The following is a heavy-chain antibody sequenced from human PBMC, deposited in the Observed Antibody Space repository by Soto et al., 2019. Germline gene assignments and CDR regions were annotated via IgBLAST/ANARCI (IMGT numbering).Heavy chain of an antibody. CDR2: IYYTGST. V-gene: IGHV4-61*05. CDR3: ARAGYSYDTGYYFGS. Sequence: PSETLSLTCTVSGGSISSSNYYWGWIRQPPGKGLEWIGFIYYTGSTNYIPSLKSRLAMSLHTSRNQFSLNLSSVTAADTALYYCARAGYSYDTGYYFGSWGQGTLVTVSS. CDR1: GGSISSSNYY. J-gene: IGHJ4*02. D-gene: IGHD5-18*01.